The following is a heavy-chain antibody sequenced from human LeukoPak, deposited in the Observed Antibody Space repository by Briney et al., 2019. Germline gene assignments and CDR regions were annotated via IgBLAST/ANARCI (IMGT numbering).Heavy chain of an antibody. CDR3: AKDRAGGAGTRFDY. V-gene: IGHV3-23*01. D-gene: IGHD6-19*01. J-gene: IGHJ4*02. Sequence: GGSLRLSCAASGFTFSSYAMSWVRQAPGKGLEWVSAISSSGGSKYYADSVKGRFTISRDNSKSTLYLQMKSLRVEDTAVYYCAKDRAGGAGTRFDYWGQGSLVTVSS. CDR1: GFTFSSYA. CDR2: ISSSGGSK.